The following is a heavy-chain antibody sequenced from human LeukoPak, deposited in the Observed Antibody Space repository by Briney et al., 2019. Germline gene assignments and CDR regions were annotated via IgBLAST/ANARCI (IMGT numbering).Heavy chain of an antibody. Sequence: GGSLRLSCAASGLTFSNYAMSWVRQAPGKRLEGVSGISDSGGSTYYADSVKGRFTISRDNSKNTLYLQMNSLRAEDTAVYYCAKRGIMIRKIILVGYHTEASYFDCWGQGTLVTVSS. J-gene: IGHJ4*02. V-gene: IGHV3-23*01. CDR3: AKRGIMIRKIILVGYHTEASYFDC. CDR1: GLTFSNYA. D-gene: IGHD3-16*01. CDR2: ISDSGGST.